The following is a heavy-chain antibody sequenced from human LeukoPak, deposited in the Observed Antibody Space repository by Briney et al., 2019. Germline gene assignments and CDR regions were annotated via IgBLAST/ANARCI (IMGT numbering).Heavy chain of an antibody. Sequence: SETLSLTCAVYGGSFSGYYWSWIRQPPGKGLEWIGEINHSGSTNYNQSLKSRVTISVDTSKNQFSLKLSSVTAADTAVYYCARGRRIGGYSYGYYHWGQGTLVTVSS. CDR1: GGSFSGYY. CDR3: ARGRRIGGYSYGYYH. D-gene: IGHD5-18*01. CDR2: INHSGST. V-gene: IGHV4-34*01. J-gene: IGHJ5*02.